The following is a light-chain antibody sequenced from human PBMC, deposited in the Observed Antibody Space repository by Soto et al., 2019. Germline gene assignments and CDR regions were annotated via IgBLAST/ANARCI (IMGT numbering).Light chain of an antibody. J-gene: IGKJ1*01. V-gene: IGKV3-20*01. Sequence: DIVLTQSPGTLSLSPAERATLSCRASQSVSSSYLAWYQQKPGQAPRLLIYGASSRATGIPDRFTGSGSGTDFTLTISRLEPEDLAVYYCHQYGSSSWTFGQGTKVDIK. CDR1: QSVSSSY. CDR3: HQYGSSSWT. CDR2: GAS.